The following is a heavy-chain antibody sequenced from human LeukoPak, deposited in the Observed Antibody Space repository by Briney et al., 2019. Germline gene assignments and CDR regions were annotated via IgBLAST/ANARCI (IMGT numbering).Heavy chain of an antibody. V-gene: IGHV1-69*05. J-gene: IGHJ4*02. Sequence: GASVKVSCKASGGTFSSYAISRLRQAPGQGLEWMGGIIPIFGTANYAQKFQGRVTITTDESTSTAYMELSSLRSEDTAVYYCAREPAKTYYYDSSGYYYGYWGQGTLVTVSS. CDR2: IIPIFGTA. CDR3: AREPAKTYYYDSSGYYYGY. CDR1: GGTFSSYA. D-gene: IGHD3-22*01.